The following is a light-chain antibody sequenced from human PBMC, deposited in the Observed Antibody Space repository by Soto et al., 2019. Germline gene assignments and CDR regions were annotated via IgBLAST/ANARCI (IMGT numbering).Light chain of an antibody. CDR3: QQYGSSPPGIT. V-gene: IGKV3-20*01. CDR2: GAS. J-gene: IGKJ5*01. CDR1: QSVSSSY. Sequence: EIVLTQSPGTLSLSPGERATLSCRASQSVSSSYLAWYQQKPGQAPRLLIYGASSRATGIPDRFSGSGSGTDFTLTISRLEPEDFAVYYCQQYGSSPPGITFGQGTRRRLN.